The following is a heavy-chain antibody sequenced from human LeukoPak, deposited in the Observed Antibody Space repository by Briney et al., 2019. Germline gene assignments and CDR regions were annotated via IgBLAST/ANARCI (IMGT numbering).Heavy chain of an antibody. D-gene: IGHD2-15*01. CDR1: GGTFSSYA. CDR3: ARSRKSYCSGGSCYWFDY. Sequence: SVKVSCKASGGTFSSYAISWVRQAPGQGLEWMGRLIPIFGIANYAQKFQGRVTITADKSTSTAYMELSSLRSEDTAVYYCARSRKSYCSGGSCYWFDYWGQGTLVTVSS. V-gene: IGHV1-69*04. CDR2: LIPIFGIA. J-gene: IGHJ4*02.